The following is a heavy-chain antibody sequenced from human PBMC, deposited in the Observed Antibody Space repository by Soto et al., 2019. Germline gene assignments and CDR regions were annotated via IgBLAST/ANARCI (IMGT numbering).Heavy chain of an antibody. CDR2: ISGSGGRT. V-gene: IGHV3-23*01. CDR1: GFPFSRYA. CDR3: AKGGYYSLFDI. Sequence: EMQLLESGGGLVQPGGSLRLSCVASGFPFSRYAMSWVRQTPGKGLEWVSGISGSGGRTYYADSVKGRFTISRDNSNNTLWLRMHILRVEDTAVYFCAKGGYYSLFDIWGQGTMVTVSA. D-gene: IGHD3-16*01. J-gene: IGHJ3*02.